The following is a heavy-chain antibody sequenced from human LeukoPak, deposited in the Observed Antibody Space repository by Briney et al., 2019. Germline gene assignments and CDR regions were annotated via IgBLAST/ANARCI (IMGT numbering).Heavy chain of an antibody. D-gene: IGHD6-19*01. V-gene: IGHV4-39*01. J-gene: IGHJ4*02. CDR3: ASHPSYSSGWYSL. CDR2: IYYSGSP. CDR1: GGSISSSSYY. Sequence: SETLSLTCTVSGGSISSSSYYWGWIRQPPGKGLEWIGSIYYSGSPYYNPSLKSRVTISVDTSKSQFSLKLSSVTAADTAVYYCASHPSYSSGWYSLWGQGTLVTVSS.